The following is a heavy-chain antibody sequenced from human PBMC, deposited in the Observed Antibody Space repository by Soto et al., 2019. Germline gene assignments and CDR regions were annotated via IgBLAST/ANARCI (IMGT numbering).Heavy chain of an antibody. D-gene: IGHD6-13*01. V-gene: IGHV1-24*01. Sequence: ASVKVSCKVSGYTLTELSMHWVRQAPGKGLEWMGGFDPEDGETIYAQKFQGRVTMTEDTSTDTAYMELSSLRSDDTAVYYCASRIAAAGPFDYWGQGTLVTVSS. CDR1: GYTLTELS. J-gene: IGHJ4*02. CDR2: FDPEDGET. CDR3: ASRIAAAGPFDY.